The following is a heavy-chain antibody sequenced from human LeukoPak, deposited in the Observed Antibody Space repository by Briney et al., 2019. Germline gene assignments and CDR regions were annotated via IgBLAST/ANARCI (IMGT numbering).Heavy chain of an antibody. CDR2: INPSGGST. Sequence: GASVKVSCKASGYTFTSYYMHWVRRAPGQGLEWMGIINPSGGSTSYAQKFQGRVTMTRDMSTSTVYMELSSLRSEDTAVYYCASAPSYYYYYMDVWGKGTTVTVSS. J-gene: IGHJ6*03. CDR3: ASAPSYYYYYMDV. CDR1: GYTFTSYY. V-gene: IGHV1-46*01.